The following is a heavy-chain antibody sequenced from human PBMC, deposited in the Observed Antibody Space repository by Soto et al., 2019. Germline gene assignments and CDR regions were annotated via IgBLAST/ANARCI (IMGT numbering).Heavy chain of an antibody. J-gene: IGHJ4*02. CDR3: AKRPRGSSGWPYYFDY. V-gene: IGHV3-23*01. CDR1: GFTFSSYA. Sequence: EVQLLESGGGLVQPGGSLRLSCAASGFTFSSYAMSWVRQAPGKGLEWVSAISGSGGSTYYADSVKGRFTISRDNSKNTLYLQMNSLRGEDTAVYYCAKRPRGSSGWPYYFDYWGQGTLVTVSS. D-gene: IGHD6-19*01. CDR2: ISGSGGST.